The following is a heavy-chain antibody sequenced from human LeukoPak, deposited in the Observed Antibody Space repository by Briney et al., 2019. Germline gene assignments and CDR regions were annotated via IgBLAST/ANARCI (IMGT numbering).Heavy chain of an antibody. CDR1: GDSVSSNSAA. Sequence: SQTLSVTRAISGDSVSSNSAAWNWIRQSPSRGLEWLGRTYYRSKWYNDYAVSVKSRITINPDTSKNQFSLQLNSVTPEDTAVYYCARDLRDGYNGIGGYWGQGTLVTVSS. V-gene: IGHV6-1*01. J-gene: IGHJ4*02. CDR2: TYYRSKWYN. CDR3: ARDLRDGYNGIGGY. D-gene: IGHD5-24*01.